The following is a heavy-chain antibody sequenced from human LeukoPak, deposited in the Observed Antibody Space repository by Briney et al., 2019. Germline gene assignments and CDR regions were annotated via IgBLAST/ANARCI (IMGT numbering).Heavy chain of an antibody. D-gene: IGHD3-22*01. CDR2: ISGSGGST. Sequence: GGSLRLSCAASGFTFSSYAMSWVRQAPGKGLEWVSAISGSGGSTYYADSVKGRFTISRDNSKNTLYLQMNSLRAEDTAVYYCAKDSRGYYDSSGSYGFDYWGQGTLVTVSS. V-gene: IGHV3-23*01. CDR1: GFTFSSYA. J-gene: IGHJ4*02. CDR3: AKDSRGYYDSSGSYGFDY.